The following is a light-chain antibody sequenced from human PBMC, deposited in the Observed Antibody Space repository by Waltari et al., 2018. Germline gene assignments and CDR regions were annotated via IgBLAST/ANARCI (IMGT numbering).Light chain of an antibody. CDR1: SSNIPYNT. CDR3: ASWDDSLVGPG. J-gene: IGLJ2*01. CDR2: RNS. V-gene: IGLV1-44*01. Sequence: QSVLTQPPSASGTPGQTVTISCSGSSSNIPYNTVTWYQHFPGAAPTPLTYRNSQRPSRGPDRFSASKSGTSASLVISRLQSEDEGDYYCASWDDSLVGPGFGGGTRLTVL.